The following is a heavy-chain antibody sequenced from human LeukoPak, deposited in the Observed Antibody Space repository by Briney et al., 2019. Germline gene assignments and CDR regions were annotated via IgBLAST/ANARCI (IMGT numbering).Heavy chain of an antibody. D-gene: IGHD3-10*01. CDR2: IYPGDSDT. V-gene: IGHV5-51*01. Sequence: GESLKISCKASGYSFTNYWIGWVRQMPGKGLEWMGIIYPGDSDTKYSPSFQGHVTISADKSISTAYLQWRSLKASDSAMYYCASLRITMVRGNPVTQDFDNWGQGTLVTVSS. CDR1: GYSFTNYW. CDR3: ASLRITMVRGNPVTQDFDN. J-gene: IGHJ4*02.